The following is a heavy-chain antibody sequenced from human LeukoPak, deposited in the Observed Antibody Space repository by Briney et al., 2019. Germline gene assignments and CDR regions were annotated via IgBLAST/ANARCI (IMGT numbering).Heavy chain of an antibody. CDR1: GFTFSSYG. Sequence: PGRSLRLSCAASGFTFSSYGMHWVRQAPGKGLEWVAVISYDGSNKYYADSVKGRFTISRDNSKNTLYPQMNSLRAEDTAVYYCAKDWGKYYYGSGSYYNSLDYWGQGTLVTVSS. J-gene: IGHJ4*02. CDR3: AKDWGKYYYGSGSYYNSLDY. CDR2: ISYDGSNK. V-gene: IGHV3-30*18. D-gene: IGHD3-10*01.